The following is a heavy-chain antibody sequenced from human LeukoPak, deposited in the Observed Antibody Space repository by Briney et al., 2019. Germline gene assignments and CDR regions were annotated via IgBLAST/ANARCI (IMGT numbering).Heavy chain of an antibody. CDR3: ARAAYDGGNMAYFDY. Sequence: PWGSLRLSCAASGFSFSSYAMHWVRQAPGKGLEYVSAIGTNGGNTYYANSVKGRFTISRDNSKNTLYLQMGSLRAEDMAVYYCARAAYDGGNMAYFDYWGQGTLVTVSS. CDR1: GFSFSSYA. CDR2: IGTNGGNT. J-gene: IGHJ4*02. D-gene: IGHD4-23*01. V-gene: IGHV3-64*01.